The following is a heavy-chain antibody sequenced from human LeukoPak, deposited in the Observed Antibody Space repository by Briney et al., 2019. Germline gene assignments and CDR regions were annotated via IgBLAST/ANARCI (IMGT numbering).Heavy chain of an antibody. Sequence: LSGGSLRLSCAASGFIFSSYAMRWVRQAPGKGLEWVSVISISGDSTYYADSVKGRFTISRDSSKNTLYLQMNSLRAEDTAVYYCARAGHILAARPLDYWGQGTLVTVSS. V-gene: IGHV3-23*01. CDR3: ARAGHILAARPLDY. CDR2: ISISGDST. D-gene: IGHD6-6*01. CDR1: GFIFSSYA. J-gene: IGHJ4*02.